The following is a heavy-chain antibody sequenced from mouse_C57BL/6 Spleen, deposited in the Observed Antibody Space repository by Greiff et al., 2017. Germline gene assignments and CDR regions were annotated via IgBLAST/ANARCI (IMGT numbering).Heavy chain of an antibody. CDR2: IYPGGGYT. V-gene: IGHV1-63*01. Sequence: VQLQQSGAELVRPGTSVKMSCKASGYTFTNYWIGWAKQRPGHGLAWIGDIYPGGGYTNYNEKFKGKAKLTADKSSSTAYMQFSSLTSEDSALYYCARRGTTVVAPFDYWGQGTTLTVSS. CDR1: GYTFTNYW. CDR3: ARRGTTVVAPFDY. D-gene: IGHD1-1*01. J-gene: IGHJ2*01.